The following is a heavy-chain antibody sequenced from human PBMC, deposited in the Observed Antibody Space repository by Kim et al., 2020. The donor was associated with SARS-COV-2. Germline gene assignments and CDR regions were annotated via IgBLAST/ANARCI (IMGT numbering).Heavy chain of an antibody. V-gene: IGHV3-11*05. J-gene: IGHJ6*04. Sequence: GGSLRLSCAASGFTFSDYYMSWIRQAPGKGLEWVSYISSSSSYTNYADSVKGRFTISRDNAKNSLYLQMNSLRAEDTAVYYCARDRSTYYYDSSGYYRALTREYYYYGMDVWGEGTRVTVSS. D-gene: IGHD3-22*01. CDR3: ARDRSTYYYDSSGYYRALTREYYYYGMDV. CDR2: ISSSSSYT. CDR1: GFTFSDYY.